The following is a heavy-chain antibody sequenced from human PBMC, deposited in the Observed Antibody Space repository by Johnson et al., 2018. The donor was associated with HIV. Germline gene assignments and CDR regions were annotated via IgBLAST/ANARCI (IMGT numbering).Heavy chain of an antibody. Sequence: QMLLVESGGGVVQPGRSLRLSCAASGFTFSSYAMHWVRQAPGKGLEWVAVISYDGSNKYYADSVKGRFTISRDNSKNTLHLQMNSLRAEDTAVYYCAARIAVADDDAFDIWGQGTMVTVSS. D-gene: IGHD6-19*01. CDR3: AARIAVADDDAFDI. J-gene: IGHJ3*02. V-gene: IGHV3-30-3*02. CDR1: GFTFSSYA. CDR2: ISYDGSNK.